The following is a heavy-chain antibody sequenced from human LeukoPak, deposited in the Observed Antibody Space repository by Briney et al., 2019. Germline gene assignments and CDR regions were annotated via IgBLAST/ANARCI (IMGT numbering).Heavy chain of an antibody. CDR1: GGSISSTNW. CDR3: ASSRRDGYYNAFDI. J-gene: IGHJ3*02. CDR2: IYHSGST. V-gene: IGHV4-4*02. D-gene: IGHD5-24*01. Sequence: SETLSLTCAVSGGSISSTNWWTWVRQPPGKGLEWIGDIYHSGSTNYNPSLKSRVTISVDKSKNQFSLKVTSVTAADTAVYYCASSRRDGYYNAFDIWGQGTMVTVSS.